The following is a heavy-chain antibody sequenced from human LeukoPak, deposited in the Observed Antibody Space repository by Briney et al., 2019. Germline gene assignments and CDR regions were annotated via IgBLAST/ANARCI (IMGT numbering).Heavy chain of an antibody. Sequence: ASVKVSCKASGYTFTSYYMHWVRQAPGQGLEWMGIINPSGGSTSYAQKFQGRVTMTRDMSTSTVYMELSSLRSEDTAVYYCARVIVDGDYADAFDIWGQGTMVTVSS. V-gene: IGHV1-46*01. CDR2: INPSGGST. CDR3: ARVIVDGDYADAFDI. D-gene: IGHD4-17*01. CDR1: GYTFTSYY. J-gene: IGHJ3*02.